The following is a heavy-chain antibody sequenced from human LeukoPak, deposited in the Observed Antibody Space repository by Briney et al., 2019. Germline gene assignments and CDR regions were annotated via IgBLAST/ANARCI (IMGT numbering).Heavy chain of an antibody. J-gene: IGHJ5*02. CDR2: ISAYNGNT. CDR1: GGTFSSYA. CDR3: ARRRLGGYWFDP. V-gene: IGHV1-18*01. D-gene: IGHD3-10*01. Sequence: ASVKVSCKASGGTFSSYAISWVRQAPGQGLEWMGWISAYNGNTNYAQKLQGRVTMTTDTSTSTAYMELSSLRSEDTAVYYCARRRLGGYWFDPWGQGTLVTVSS.